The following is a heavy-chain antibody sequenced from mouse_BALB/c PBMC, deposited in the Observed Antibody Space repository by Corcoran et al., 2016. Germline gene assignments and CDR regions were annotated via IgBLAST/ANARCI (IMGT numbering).Heavy chain of an antibody. CDR3: AREGTGLAWFAY. Sequence: EVQLQQSGAELVKPGASVKLSCTASGFNIKDTYMHWVKQRPEQGLEWIGRIDPANGNTKYDPKFQGKATITADTSSNTAYLHLSSLTSEDTAVYYCAREGTGLAWFAYWGQGTLVTVSA. CDR2: IDPANGNT. CDR1: GFNIKDTY. D-gene: IGHD4-1*01. V-gene: IGHV14-3*02. J-gene: IGHJ3*01.